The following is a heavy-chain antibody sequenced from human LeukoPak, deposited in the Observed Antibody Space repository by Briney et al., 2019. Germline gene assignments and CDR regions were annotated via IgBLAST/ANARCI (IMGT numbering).Heavy chain of an antibody. CDR3: ARVDYADYDY. CDR1: GYTFTSNG. Sequence: ASVKVSCKASGYTFTSNGISWVRQAPGQGLEWMGWISAYNGNTNYAQKFQGRVTMTTDTSTSTAYMELRSLRYDDTAVYYCARVDYADYDYWGQGTLVTVSS. CDR2: ISAYNGNT. D-gene: IGHD4-17*01. V-gene: IGHV1-18*01. J-gene: IGHJ4*02.